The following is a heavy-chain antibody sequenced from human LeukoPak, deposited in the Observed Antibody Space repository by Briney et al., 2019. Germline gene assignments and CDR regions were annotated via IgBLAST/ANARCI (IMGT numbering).Heavy chain of an antibody. CDR1: GASIRSRYY. CDR2: MHTSGST. J-gene: IGHJ4*02. D-gene: IGHD3-3*01. Sequence: SETLSLTCSVSGASIRSRYYWSWIRQPAGKGLEWIGRMHTSGSTDYNPSLKSRVTMSLDTSKNQFSLKLSSVTAADTAVYYCARGTPSDFWSGYSPIDYWGQGTLVTVSS. CDR3: ARGTPSDFWSGYSPIDY. V-gene: IGHV4-4*07.